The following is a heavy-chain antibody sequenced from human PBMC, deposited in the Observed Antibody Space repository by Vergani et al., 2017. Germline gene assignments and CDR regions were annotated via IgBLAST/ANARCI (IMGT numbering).Heavy chain of an antibody. D-gene: IGHD3-16*01. CDR1: GFTFSSYA. V-gene: IGHV3-23*01. CDR2: ISGSGGST. Sequence: EVQLLESGGGLVQPGGSLRLSCAASGFTFSSYAMSWVRQAPGKGLEWVSAISGSGGSTYYADSVKGRFTISRDNSKNTLYLQMNSLRAEDTAVYYCTTASTYDYVWGSSYWGQGTLVTVSS. CDR3: TTASTYDYVWGSSY. J-gene: IGHJ4*02.